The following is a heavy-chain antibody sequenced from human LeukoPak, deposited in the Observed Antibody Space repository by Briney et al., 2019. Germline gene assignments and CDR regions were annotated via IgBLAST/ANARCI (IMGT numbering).Heavy chain of an antibody. Sequence: ASVKVSCKASGYTFTSYGISWVRQAPGQGLEWMGWISAYNGNTNYAQKLQGRVTMTTDTSTSTAYMELGSLRSDDTAVYYCARDVVAVAEAPYFDYWGQGTLVTVSS. J-gene: IGHJ4*02. CDR1: GYTFTSYG. CDR2: ISAYNGNT. CDR3: ARDVVAVAEAPYFDY. V-gene: IGHV1-18*01. D-gene: IGHD6-19*01.